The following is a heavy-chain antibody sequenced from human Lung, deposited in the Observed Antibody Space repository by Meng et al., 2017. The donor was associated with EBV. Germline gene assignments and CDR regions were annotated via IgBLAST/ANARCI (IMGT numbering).Heavy chain of an antibody. CDR1: GYTCTNYY. CDR3: ARASRVLGGFDY. Sequence: QVQLVQSGAEVKKPGASVEVSCKASGYTCTNYYRHWVRQAPGQGLEWMGIINTSVGYTSHAQKFQGRVTMTRDTSTSKVHMEVSSLRSADTAVYYCARASRVLGGFDYWGQGTLVTVAS. V-gene: IGHV1-46*01. CDR2: INTSVGYT. J-gene: IGHJ4*02. D-gene: IGHD3-16*01.